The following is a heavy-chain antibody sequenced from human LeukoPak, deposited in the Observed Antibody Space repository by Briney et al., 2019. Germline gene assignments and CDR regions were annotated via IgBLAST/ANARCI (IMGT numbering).Heavy chain of an antibody. CDR2: IYSGGST. J-gene: IGHJ3*02. CDR3: AQQWGPAFDI. CDR1: DFPVSDNY. Sequence: GGSLRLSCATSDFPVSDNYMSWVRQAPGKGLEWVSVIYSGGSTYYADSVKGRFTISRDNSKNTLYLQMNSLRAEDTAVYYCAQQWGPAFDIWGQGTMVTVSS. D-gene: IGHD1-26*01. V-gene: IGHV3-53*01.